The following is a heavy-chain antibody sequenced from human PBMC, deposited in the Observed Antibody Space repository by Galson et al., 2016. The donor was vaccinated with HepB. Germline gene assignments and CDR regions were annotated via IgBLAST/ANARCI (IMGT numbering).Heavy chain of an antibody. D-gene: IGHD3-22*01. CDR1: GFTLDHYA. CDR2: ISWNSGSI. CDR3: AKDSGAYYYDSSGYRRNAFDI. J-gene: IGHJ3*02. Sequence: SLRLSCAASGFTLDHYAMHWVRQAPGKGLEWVSGISWNSGSIGYADSVKGRFTISRDNAKNSLYLQMNSLRAGDTALYYCAKDSGAYYYDSSGYRRNAFDIGGQGTIVTVSS. V-gene: IGHV3-9*01.